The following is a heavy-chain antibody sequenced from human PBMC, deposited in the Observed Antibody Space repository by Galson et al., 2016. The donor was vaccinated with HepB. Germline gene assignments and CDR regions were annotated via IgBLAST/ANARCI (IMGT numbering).Heavy chain of an antibody. J-gene: IGHJ3*02. V-gene: IGHV3-74*03. CDR2: INNDGSNT. CDR1: GFTFSSYW. Sequence: SLRLSCAASGFTFSSYWMNWVRQAPGKGLVWVSRINNDGSNTTYADSVKGRFTISRDNAKNTLYLQMNSLRAEDTAVYYCARPGYCSGSSCYVPFDIWGQGTMPPSLQ. D-gene: IGHD2-15*01. CDR3: ARPGYCSGSSCYVPFDI.